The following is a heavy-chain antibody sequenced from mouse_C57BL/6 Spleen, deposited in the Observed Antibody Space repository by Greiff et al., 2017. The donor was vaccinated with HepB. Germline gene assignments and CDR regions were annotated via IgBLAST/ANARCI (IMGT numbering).Heavy chain of an antibody. CDR3: ARGVTTVVEGYFDV. D-gene: IGHD1-1*01. J-gene: IGHJ1*03. CDR2: INPNYGTT. Sequence: VQLKQSGPELVKPGASVKISCKASGYSFTDYNMNWVKQSNGKSLEWIGVINPNYGTTSYNQKFKGKATLTVDQSSSTAYMQLNSLTSEDSAVYYCARGVTTVVEGYFDVWGTGTTVTVSS. V-gene: IGHV1-39*01. CDR1: GYSFTDYN.